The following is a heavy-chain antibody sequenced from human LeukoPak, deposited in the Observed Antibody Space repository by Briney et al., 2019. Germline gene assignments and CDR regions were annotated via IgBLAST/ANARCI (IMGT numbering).Heavy chain of an antibody. D-gene: IGHD4-17*01. J-gene: IGHJ4*02. CDR3: ARANDYGDYELDY. CDR1: GYTFTDYY. CDR2: INPNNGGT. V-gene: IGHV1-2*02. Sequence: ASVKVSCKASGYTFTDYYMHWVRQAPGQGLAWMGWINPNNGGTNYAQKFQGRVTMTRDTSISTAYMELSRLRSDDTAVYYCARANDYGDYELDYWGQGTLVTVSS.